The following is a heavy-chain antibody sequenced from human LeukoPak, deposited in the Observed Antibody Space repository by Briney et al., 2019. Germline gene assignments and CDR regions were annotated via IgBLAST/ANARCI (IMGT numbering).Heavy chain of an antibody. CDR3: ARVRYCSSTSCTYTSPYYYYMDV. V-gene: IGHV1-69*13. Sequence: ASVKVSCKASGGTFSSYAISWVRQAPGQGLEWMGGIIPIFGTANYAQKFQGRVTITADESTSTAYMELSSLRSEDTAVYCCARVRYCSSTSCTYTSPYYYYMDVWGKGTTVTVSS. CDR2: IIPIFGTA. J-gene: IGHJ6*03. D-gene: IGHD2-2*01. CDR1: GGTFSSYA.